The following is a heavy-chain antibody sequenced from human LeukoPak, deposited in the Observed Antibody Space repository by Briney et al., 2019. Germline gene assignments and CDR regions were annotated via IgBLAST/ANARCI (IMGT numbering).Heavy chain of an antibody. CDR3: AKDLQGGVAYTDY. J-gene: IGHJ4*02. CDR2: ISGSGGST. CDR1: GFTFSSYA. Sequence: GGSLRLSCAASGFTFSSYAMSWVRQAPGKGLEWVSAISGSGGSTYYADSVEGRFTISRDNSKNTLYLQMNSLRAEDTAVYYCAKDLQGGVAYTDYWGQGTLVTVSS. V-gene: IGHV3-23*01. D-gene: IGHD3-16*01.